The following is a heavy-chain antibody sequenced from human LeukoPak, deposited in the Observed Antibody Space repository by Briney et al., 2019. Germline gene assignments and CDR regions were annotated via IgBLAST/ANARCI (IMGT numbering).Heavy chain of an antibody. Sequence: GGSLRLSCVASTFTFNKYWMTWVRQTPGKGLEWVANINQDGTEQFYVDPVKGRFTVSRDNAKNSLYLQMNSLRDEDTAVYYCARGARTTISGDFIDPYYYMDVWGKGTTVTVSS. CDR2: INQDGTEQ. J-gene: IGHJ6*03. CDR3: ARGARTTISGDFIDPYYYMDV. V-gene: IGHV3-7*01. CDR1: TFTFNKYW. D-gene: IGHD3-3*01.